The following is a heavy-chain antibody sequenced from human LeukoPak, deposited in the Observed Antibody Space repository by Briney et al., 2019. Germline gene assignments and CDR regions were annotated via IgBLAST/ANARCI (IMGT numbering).Heavy chain of an antibody. D-gene: IGHD6-25*01. CDR2: IKQDGSEK. CDR3: ARERPGSASAFDY. J-gene: IGHJ4*02. V-gene: IGHV3-7*01. CDR1: GGSISSSSYY. Sequence: ETLSLTCTVSGGSISSSSYYWGWIRQPPGKGLEWVANIKQDGSEKYYVDSVKGRFTISRDNAKNSLYLQMSSLRAEDTAIYYCARERPGSASAFDYWGQGTLVTVSS.